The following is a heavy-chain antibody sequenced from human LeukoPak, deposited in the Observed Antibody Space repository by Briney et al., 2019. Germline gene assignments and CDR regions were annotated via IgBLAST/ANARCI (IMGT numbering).Heavy chain of an antibody. V-gene: IGHV3-74*01. CDR3: ARVSPYRVARLGALDI. Sequence: GGSLRLSCAASGFSVSGYLMHWVRQAPGKGLVWVSRINSDGTTTDYADSVKGRVTVSRDNGRNTVYLQMSSLRADDTAIYYCARVSPYRVARLGALDIWGQGTKVTVSS. D-gene: IGHD3-16*02. J-gene: IGHJ3*02. CDR1: GFSVSGYL. CDR2: INSDGTTT.